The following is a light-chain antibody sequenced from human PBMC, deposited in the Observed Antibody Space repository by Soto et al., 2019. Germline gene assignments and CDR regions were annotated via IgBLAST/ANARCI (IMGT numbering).Light chain of an antibody. J-gene: IGKJ5*01. CDR1: QSVSSN. CDR2: GAS. CDR3: QQYGSSST. Sequence: EIVMKQSPATLSVSPGERATLSCRASQSVSSNLAWYQQKPGQAPRLLIYGASTRATGIPARFSGSGSGTDFTLTISRLEPDDFAVYYCQQYGSSSTFGQGTRLEIK. V-gene: IGKV3-15*01.